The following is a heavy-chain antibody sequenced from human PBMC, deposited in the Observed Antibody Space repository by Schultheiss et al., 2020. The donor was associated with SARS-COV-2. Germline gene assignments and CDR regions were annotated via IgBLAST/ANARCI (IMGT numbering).Heavy chain of an antibody. V-gene: IGHV4-59*10. CDR2: IYTSGST. J-gene: IGHJ2*01. Sequence: SQTLSLTCAVYGGSFSGYYWSWIRQPPGKGLEWIGRIYTSGSTNYNPSLKSRVTMSVDTSKNQFSLKLSSVTAADTAVYYCARASSLGIDSSGYYSYWYFDLWGRGTLVTVSS. CDR1: GGSFSGYY. CDR3: ARASSLGIDSSGYYSYWYFDL. D-gene: IGHD3-22*01.